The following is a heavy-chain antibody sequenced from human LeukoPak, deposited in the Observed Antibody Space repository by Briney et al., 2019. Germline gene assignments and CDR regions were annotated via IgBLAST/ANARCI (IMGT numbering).Heavy chain of an antibody. CDR2: IYRSGST. CDR3: ARGDCSGSICYSPMDV. Sequence: PSETLSLTCTVSGYSINSGFYWVLIRQPPGKGLEWIGSIYRSGSTNYNPSLKSRVTISVDTSKNQFSLKVSSVTAADTAVYYCARGDCSGSICYSPMDVWGTGTTVTVSS. V-gene: IGHV4-38-2*02. D-gene: IGHD2-21*01. J-gene: IGHJ6*03. CDR1: GYSINSGFY.